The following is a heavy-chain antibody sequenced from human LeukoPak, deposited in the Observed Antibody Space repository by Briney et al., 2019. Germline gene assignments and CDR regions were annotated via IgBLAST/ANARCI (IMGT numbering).Heavy chain of an antibody. CDR1: GYTFTSYG. CDR2: INPNSGGT. CDR3: ARGDSSGWYLSGSYYYYGMDV. V-gene: IGHV1-2*02. D-gene: IGHD6-19*01. Sequence: ASVKVSCKASGYTFTSYGISWVRQAPGQGLEWMGWINPNSGGTNYAQKFQGRVTMTRDTSISTAYMELSRLRSDDTAVYYCARGDSSGWYLSGSYYYYGMDVWGQGTTVTVSS. J-gene: IGHJ6*02.